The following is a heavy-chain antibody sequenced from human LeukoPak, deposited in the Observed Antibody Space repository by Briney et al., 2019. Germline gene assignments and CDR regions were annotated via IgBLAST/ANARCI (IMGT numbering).Heavy chain of an antibody. D-gene: IGHD3-10*01. Sequence: KSSEPLSLTCTVSGGSIGSYYGTWLRQPAGKGVEWIGHIFTGGITNYNPSLKSRVPISRDRSRNQFSPKLSSVTAADTAVYYCARDLPEGSGRLNWFDPWGQGALVTVSS. CDR1: GGSIGSYY. V-gene: IGHV4-4*07. CDR2: IFTGGIT. J-gene: IGHJ5*02. CDR3: ARDLPEGSGRLNWFDP.